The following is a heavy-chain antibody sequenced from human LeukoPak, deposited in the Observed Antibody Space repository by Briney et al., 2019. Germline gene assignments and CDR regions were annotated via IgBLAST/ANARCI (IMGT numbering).Heavy chain of an antibody. D-gene: IGHD1-26*01. CDR3: ARVGGIVGATTDFDY. V-gene: IGHV1-69*13. J-gene: IGHJ4*02. CDR1: GGTFSSYA. Sequence: GASVKVSCKASGGTFSSYAISWVRQAPGQGLEWMGGIIPIFGTANYAQKFQGRVTITADESTSTAYMELSSLRSEDTAVYYCARVGGIVGATTDFDYWGQGTLVTVSS. CDR2: IIPIFGTA.